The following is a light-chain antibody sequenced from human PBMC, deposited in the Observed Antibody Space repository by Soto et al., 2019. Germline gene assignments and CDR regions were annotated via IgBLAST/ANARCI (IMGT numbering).Light chain of an antibody. Sequence: QSVLTQPASVSGSPGQSITISCTGTSSDVGGYNYVSWYQQHPGKAPKLMIYDVSNRPSGVSNRFSGPKSGNTASLTISGLQAEDEADYYCNSYTSSSPYVFVTGTKVTVL. V-gene: IGLV2-14*01. CDR3: NSYTSSSPYV. CDR1: SSDVGGYNY. J-gene: IGLJ1*01. CDR2: DVS.